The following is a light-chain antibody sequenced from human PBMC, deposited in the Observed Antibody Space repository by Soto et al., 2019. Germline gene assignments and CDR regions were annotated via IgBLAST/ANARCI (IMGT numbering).Light chain of an antibody. CDR2: LGS. Sequence: DIVMTQSPLSLPVTPGEPASISCRSSQSLLHSNGYNYLDWYLQKPGQSPQLLIYLGSNRASGVPDRFSGSGSGTDFTLKISRVEAEDVGVYYCMQALQTPRTLDQGTKVDIK. J-gene: IGKJ1*01. CDR3: MQALQTPRT. CDR1: QSLLHSNGYNY. V-gene: IGKV2-28*01.